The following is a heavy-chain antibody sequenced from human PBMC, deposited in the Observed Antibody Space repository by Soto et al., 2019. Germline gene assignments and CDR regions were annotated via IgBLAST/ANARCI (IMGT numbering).Heavy chain of an antibody. Sequence: ASVKVSCKASGYTFTSYYMHWVRQAPGQGLEWMGIINPSGGSTSYAQKFQGRVTMTRDTSTSTDYMELSSLRSEDTAVYYCAREGNDSSGYYLDGMDVWGQGTTVTVSS. D-gene: IGHD3-22*01. CDR3: AREGNDSSGYYLDGMDV. CDR2: INPSGGST. V-gene: IGHV1-46*01. CDR1: GYTFTSYY. J-gene: IGHJ6*02.